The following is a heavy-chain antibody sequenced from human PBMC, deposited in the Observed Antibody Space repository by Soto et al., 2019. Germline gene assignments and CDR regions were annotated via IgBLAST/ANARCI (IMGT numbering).Heavy chain of an antibody. J-gene: IGHJ6*02. CDR1: GGSISSGGYS. V-gene: IGHV4-30-2*01. CDR3: ARVILRRVRFLEWLPYGMDV. Sequence: PSETLSLTCAVSGGSISSGGYSWSWIRQPPGKGLEWIGYIYHSGSTYYNPSLKSRVTISVDRPKNQFSLKLSSVTAADTAVYYCARVILRRVRFLEWLPYGMDVWGQGTTVTVSS. D-gene: IGHD3-3*01. CDR2: IYHSGST.